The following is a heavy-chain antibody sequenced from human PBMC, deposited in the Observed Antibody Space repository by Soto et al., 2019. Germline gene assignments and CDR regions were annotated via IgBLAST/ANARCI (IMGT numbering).Heavy chain of an antibody. D-gene: IGHD2-2*01. CDR3: ARDPSMGSSTSSPYLP. CDR2: IIPIFGTA. CDR1: GGTFSSYA. Sequence: SVKVSCKASGGTFSSYAISWVRQAPGQGLEWMGGIIPIFGTANYAQKFQGRVTITADESTSTAYMELSSLRSEDTAVYYCARDPSMGSSTSSPYLPWGQGTLVTVSS. V-gene: IGHV1-69*13. J-gene: IGHJ5*02.